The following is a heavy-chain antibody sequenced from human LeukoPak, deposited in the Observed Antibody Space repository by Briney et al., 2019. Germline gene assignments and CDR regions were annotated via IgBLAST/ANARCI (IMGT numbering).Heavy chain of an antibody. CDR3: ARDNSVRDEASWFNP. CDR2: ISPSGGSA. J-gene: IGHJ5*02. V-gene: IGHV1-46*01. D-gene: IGHD5-24*01. Sequence: ASVKVSCTAFGSTFTSNYMHWVRQAPGPGPEWMGIISPSGGSATYAQKFQGRVTLTRDMSTSTDYLELRSLRSENTAVNYCARDNSVRDEASWFNPWGQGTLVTVSS. CDR1: GSTFTSNY.